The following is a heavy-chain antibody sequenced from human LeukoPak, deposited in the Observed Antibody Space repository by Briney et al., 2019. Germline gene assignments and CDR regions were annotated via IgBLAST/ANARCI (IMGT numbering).Heavy chain of an antibody. CDR3: AKDFFSIVVVPAANDYYYYMDV. V-gene: IGHV3-30*02. CDR2: IRYDGSNK. D-gene: IGHD2-2*01. J-gene: IGHJ6*03. Sequence: GGSLRLSCAASGFTFSSFGMHWVRQAPGKGLEWVAFIRYDGSNKYYADSVKGRFTISRDNSKNTLYLQMNSLRAEDTAMYYCAKDFFSIVVVPAANDYYYYMDVSGKGTTVTVSS. CDR1: GFTFSSFG.